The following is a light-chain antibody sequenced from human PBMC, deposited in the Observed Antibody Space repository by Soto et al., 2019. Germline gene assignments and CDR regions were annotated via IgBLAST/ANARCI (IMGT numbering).Light chain of an antibody. Sequence: QPVLTQPASVSGSPGQSITISCTGTNSDIGAYPYVSWYQQHPGTAPKLIIYEVTNRPSGISDRFSGSKSGNTASLTISGLQAEDESDYYCSSFATSGTNVIFGGGTKLTVL. CDR1: NSDIGAYPY. CDR3: SSFATSGTNVI. J-gene: IGLJ2*01. CDR2: EVT. V-gene: IGLV2-14*01.